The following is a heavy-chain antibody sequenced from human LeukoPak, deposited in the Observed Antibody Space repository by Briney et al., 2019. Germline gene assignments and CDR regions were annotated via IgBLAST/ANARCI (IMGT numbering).Heavy chain of an antibody. V-gene: IGHV4-4*07. Sequence: SETLSLTCTVSGGSISSYFCTWIRQPAGKGLEWIGRIHTSGSTNYNPSLKSRVTISVDRSKNQFSLKLSSLTAADTAVYYCARSGSYFSFDIWGQGTMVTVSS. D-gene: IGHD1-26*01. J-gene: IGHJ3*02. CDR2: IHTSGST. CDR1: GGSISSYF. CDR3: ARSGSYFSFDI.